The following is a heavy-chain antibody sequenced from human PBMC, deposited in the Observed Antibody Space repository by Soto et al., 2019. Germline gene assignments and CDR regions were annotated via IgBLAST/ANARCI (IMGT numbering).Heavy chain of an antibody. J-gene: IGHJ4*02. D-gene: IGHD3-10*01. Sequence: QVQLQESGPGLMKPSQTLSLTCTVSGDSISRGGYYWSWIRQHPGKGLEWIGYIYYTGSTYYNPSLKSRVTISVDTSKNQFSLKVSSVTAAGTAVYYCARDPADRGDYFYYWGEGNLVTVSA. CDR1: GDSISRGGYY. CDR2: IYYTGST. V-gene: IGHV4-31*03. CDR3: ARDPADRGDYFYY.